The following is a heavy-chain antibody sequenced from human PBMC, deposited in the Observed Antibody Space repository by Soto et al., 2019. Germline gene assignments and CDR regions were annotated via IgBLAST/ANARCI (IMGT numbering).Heavy chain of an antibody. Sequence: GSLRLSCAASGFTFSSYAMHWVRQAPGKGLEYVSAISSNGGSTYYANSVKGRFTISRDNSKNTLYLQMGSLRAEDMAVYYCATGHLYCSGGSCYSGEYFQHWGQGTLVTVSS. D-gene: IGHD2-15*01. J-gene: IGHJ1*01. CDR3: ATGHLYCSGGSCYSGEYFQH. CDR2: ISSNGGST. CDR1: GFTFSSYA. V-gene: IGHV3-64*01.